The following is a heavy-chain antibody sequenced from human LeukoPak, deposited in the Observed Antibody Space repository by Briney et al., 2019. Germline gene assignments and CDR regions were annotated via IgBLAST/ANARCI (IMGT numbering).Heavy chain of an antibody. CDR1: GYTFTGYY. V-gene: IGHV1-2*02. Sequence: VASVKVSCKASGYTFTGYYMHWVRQAPGQGLEWMGWINPNSGGTNYAQKFQGRVTMTRDTSISTAYMELSRLRSDDTAVYYCARDLIVVVPAAMLYYYYYGMDVWGQGTRSPSP. D-gene: IGHD2-2*01. CDR3: ARDLIVVVPAAMLYYYYYGMDV. CDR2: INPNSGGT. J-gene: IGHJ6*02.